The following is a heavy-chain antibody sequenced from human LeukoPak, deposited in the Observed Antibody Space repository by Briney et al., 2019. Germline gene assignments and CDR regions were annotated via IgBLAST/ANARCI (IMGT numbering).Heavy chain of an antibody. CDR1: GFSFSIYS. D-gene: IGHD2-2*01. CDR3: ARGPPCSSTSCYVTGAFDF. CDR2: VSSSSTST. Sequence: PGGSLRLSRAASGFSFSIYSMNWVRQAPGKGLEWVSSVSSSSTSTYYADSLKGRFTISRDNAKNSLFLQVNSLRDEDTAVYYCARGPPCSSTSCYVTGAFDFWGQGTMVTVSS. J-gene: IGHJ3*01. V-gene: IGHV3-21*01.